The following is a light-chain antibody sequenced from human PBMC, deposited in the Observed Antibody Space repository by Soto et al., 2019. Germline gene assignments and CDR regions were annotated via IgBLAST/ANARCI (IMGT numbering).Light chain of an antibody. J-gene: IGKJ4*01. Sequence: DIQMTQSPSSLSASVGDRVTISCRASQRITSYLNWYRQKPGKAPTLLIFGASTLQSGVPPRFSGSGSGTDFTLTISSLQPEDFATYYCQQSFSPLLTFGGGTKVDIK. CDR1: QRITSY. CDR2: GAS. CDR3: QQSFSPLLT. V-gene: IGKV1-39*01.